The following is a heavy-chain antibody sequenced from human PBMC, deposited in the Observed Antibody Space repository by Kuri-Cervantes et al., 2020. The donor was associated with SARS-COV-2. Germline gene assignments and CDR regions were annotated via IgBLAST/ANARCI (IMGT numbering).Heavy chain of an antibody. J-gene: IGHJ4*02. CDR2: ISYDGSNK. CDR1: GFTFSSYA. V-gene: IGHV3-30-3*01. CDR3: ARETLNWNYVLDY. Sequence: GESLKISCVASGFTFSSYAMHWVRQAPGKGLEWVAVISYDGSNKYYADSVKGRFTISRDNSKNTLYLQMNGLRAEDTAVYYCARETLNWNYVLDYWGQGALVTVSS. D-gene: IGHD1-7*01.